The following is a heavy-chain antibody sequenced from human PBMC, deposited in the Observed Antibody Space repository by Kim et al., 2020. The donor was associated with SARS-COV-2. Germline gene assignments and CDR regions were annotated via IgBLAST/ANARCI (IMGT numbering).Heavy chain of an antibody. D-gene: IGHD3-10*01. CDR3: ARERGLLWFGESNDAFDI. V-gene: IGHV3-33*01. J-gene: IGHJ3*02. CDR2: IWYDGSNK. Sequence: GGSLRLSCAASGFTFSSYGMHWVRQAPGKGLEWVAVIWYDGSNKYYADSVKGRFTISRDNSKNTLYLQMNSLRAEDTAVYYCARERGLLWFGESNDAFDIWGQGTMVTVSS. CDR1: GFTFSSYG.